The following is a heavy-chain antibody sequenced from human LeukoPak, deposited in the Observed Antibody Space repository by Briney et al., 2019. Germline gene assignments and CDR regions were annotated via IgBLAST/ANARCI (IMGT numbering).Heavy chain of an antibody. Sequence: GGSLRLSCAASGFTFSSYSMNWVRQAPGKGLEWVSYISSSSSTIYYADSVKGRFTISRDNAKNSLYLQMNSLRAEDTAVYYCAREGIAAAGTTYNYYYYYMDVWGKGTTVTVSS. D-gene: IGHD6-13*01. J-gene: IGHJ6*03. CDR2: ISSSSSTI. V-gene: IGHV3-48*01. CDR1: GFTFSSYS. CDR3: AREGIAAAGTTYNYYYYYMDV.